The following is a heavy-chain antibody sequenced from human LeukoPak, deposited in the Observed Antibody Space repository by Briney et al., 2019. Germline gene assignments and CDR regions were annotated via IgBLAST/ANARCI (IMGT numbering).Heavy chain of an antibody. V-gene: IGHV4-30-2*01. CDR2: IYHSGST. J-gene: IGHJ6*02. Sequence: SGTLSLTCAVSGGSISSGGLYWSWMRQPPGQGLVWIGYIYHSGSTYYNPSLKSRVTISVDRSKNQFSLKLSSVTAADTAVYCCARDTGGSSWYGYGMDVWGQGTTVTVSS. D-gene: IGHD6-13*01. CDR3: ARDTGGSSWYGYGMDV. CDR1: GGSISSGGLY.